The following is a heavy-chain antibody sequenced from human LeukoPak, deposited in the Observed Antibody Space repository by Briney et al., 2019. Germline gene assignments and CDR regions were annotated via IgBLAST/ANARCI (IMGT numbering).Heavy chain of an antibody. V-gene: IGHV3-48*04. CDR1: GFTFSSYS. CDR3: AREGYQLPTV. Sequence: SGGSLRLSCAASGFTFSSYSMNWVRQAPGKGLEWVSYISSSGSTIYYADSVKGRFTISRDNAKNSLYLQMNSLRAEDTAVYYCAREGYQLPTVWGQGTLVTVSS. CDR2: ISSSGSTI. D-gene: IGHD2-2*01. J-gene: IGHJ4*02.